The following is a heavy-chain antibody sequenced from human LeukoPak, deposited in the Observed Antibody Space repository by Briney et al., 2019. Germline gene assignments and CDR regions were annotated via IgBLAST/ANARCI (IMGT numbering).Heavy chain of an antibody. J-gene: IGHJ5*02. CDR1: GFTFSSYS. CDR2: ISSSSSYI. V-gene: IGHV3-21*01. CDR3: ARRYSSGSNWFDP. Sequence: GGSLRLSCAAPGFTFSSYSMNWVRQAPGKGLEWVSSISSSSSYIYYADSVKGRFTISRDNAKNSLYLQMNSLRAEDTAVYYCARRYSSGSNWFDPWGQGTLVTVSS. D-gene: IGHD6-19*01.